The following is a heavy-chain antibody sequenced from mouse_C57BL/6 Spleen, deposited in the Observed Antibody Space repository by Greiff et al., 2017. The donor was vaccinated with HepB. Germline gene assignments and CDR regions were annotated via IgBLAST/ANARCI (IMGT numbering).Heavy chain of an antibody. D-gene: IGHD1-1*02. V-gene: IGHV1-15*01. CDR2: IDPETGGT. J-gene: IGHJ2*01. Sequence: VQLQQSGAELVRPGASVTLSCKASGYTFTDYEIHWVKQTPVHGLEWIGAIDPETGGTAYNQKFKGKAILTADKSSSTAYMELRSLTSEDSAVYYCTRDYGPRRGFDYWGQGTTLTVSS. CDR3: TRDYGPRRGFDY. CDR1: GYTFTDYE.